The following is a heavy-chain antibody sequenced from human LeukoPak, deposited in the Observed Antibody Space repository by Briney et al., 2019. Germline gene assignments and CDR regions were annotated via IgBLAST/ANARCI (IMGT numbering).Heavy chain of an antibody. Sequence: GGSLRLSCAASGFTFSSCGFNWVRQAPGKGLEWVSSIGPTGTDRYYADSVKGRFTISRDNSKNTLYLQMNSLRAEDTAVYYCAKTGYSSSQLYWGQGTLVTVSS. CDR1: GFTFSSCG. J-gene: IGHJ4*02. D-gene: IGHD6-13*01. CDR2: IGPTGTDR. V-gene: IGHV3-23*01. CDR3: AKTGYSSSQLY.